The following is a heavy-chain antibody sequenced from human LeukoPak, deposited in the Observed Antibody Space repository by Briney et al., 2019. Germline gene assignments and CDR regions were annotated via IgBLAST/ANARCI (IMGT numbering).Heavy chain of an antibody. J-gene: IGHJ4*02. D-gene: IGHD3-22*01. V-gene: IGHV3-30*02. CDR1: GFTFTNYG. Sequence: GGSLRLSCAASGFTFTNYGMHWVRQAPGKGLEWVAYIRYDGSKKYYADSEKGRFTIYRDNTKNTLFMQMNRRRAEDTAVYYGAKGWYKYDSSVHNFYDYWGQGTLVTVS. CDR2: IRYDGSKK. CDR3: AKGWYKYDSSVHNFYDY.